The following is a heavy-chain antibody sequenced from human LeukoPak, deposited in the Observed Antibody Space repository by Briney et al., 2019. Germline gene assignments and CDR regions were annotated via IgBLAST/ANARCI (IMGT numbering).Heavy chain of an antibody. Sequence: GGSLRLSCAASGLTVSSNYMSWVRQAPGKGLEWVSVIYSGGSTYYADSVKGRFTISRDNSKNTLYLQMNSLRAEDTAVYYCARHVHDYVWGSYRFPAYFDCWGQGTLVTVSS. V-gene: IGHV3-66*02. J-gene: IGHJ4*02. CDR2: IYSGGST. CDR3: ARHVHDYVWGSYRFPAYFDC. CDR1: GLTVSSNY. D-gene: IGHD3-16*02.